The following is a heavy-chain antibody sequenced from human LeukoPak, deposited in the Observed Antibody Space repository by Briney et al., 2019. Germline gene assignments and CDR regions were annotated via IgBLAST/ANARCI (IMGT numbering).Heavy chain of an antibody. D-gene: IGHD5-12*01. CDR3: ARWLRRAYNWFDP. Sequence: SETLSLTCAVYGGSFSGYYWSWIRQPPGKGVEWIGEINHSGSTNYNPSLKSRVTISVDTSKHQFSLKLSSVTAADTAVYYCARWLRRAYNWFDPWGQGTLVTVSS. V-gene: IGHV4-34*01. CDR1: GGSFSGYY. CDR2: INHSGST. J-gene: IGHJ5*02.